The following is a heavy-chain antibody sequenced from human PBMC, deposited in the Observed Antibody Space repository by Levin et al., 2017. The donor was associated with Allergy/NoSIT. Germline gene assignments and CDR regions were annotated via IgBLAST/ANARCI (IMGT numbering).Heavy chain of an antibody. J-gene: IGHJ5*02. CDR2: INHSGST. CDR1: GGSFSGYY. V-gene: IGHV4-34*01. CDR3: ARDRNKGSVIAARPGWFDP. Sequence: SQTLSLTCAVYGGSFSGYYWSWIRQPPGKGLEWIGEINHSGSTNYNPSPKSRVTTSVDTTKNQSSRMLSSVTAAATAGYYCARDRNKGSVIAARPGWFDPWGQGTLVTVSS. D-gene: IGHD6-6*01.